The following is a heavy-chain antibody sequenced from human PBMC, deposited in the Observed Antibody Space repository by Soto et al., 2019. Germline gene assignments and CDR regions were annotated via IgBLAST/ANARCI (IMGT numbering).Heavy chain of an antibody. CDR1: GGTFSSYA. CDR3: ARDKPLAYCGGDCYSDAFDI. J-gene: IGHJ3*02. CDR2: IIPIFGTA. V-gene: IGHV1-69*12. D-gene: IGHD2-21*02. Sequence: QVQLVQSGAEVKKPGSSVKVSCKASGGTFSSYAISWVRQAPGQGLEWMGGIIPIFGTANYAQKFQGRVTITADESTSTAYMELSSLRSEDTAVYYCARDKPLAYCGGDCYSDAFDIWGQGTMLTVSS.